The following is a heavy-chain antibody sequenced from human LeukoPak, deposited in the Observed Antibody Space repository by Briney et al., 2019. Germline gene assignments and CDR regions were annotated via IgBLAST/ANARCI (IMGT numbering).Heavy chain of an antibody. CDR3: AKDTVDSSSSGYYYMDV. V-gene: IGHV3-9*01. Sequence: GGSLRLSCAASGFTFDDYAMHWVRQAPGKGLEWVSGISWNSGSIGYADSVKGRFTISRDNAKNSLYLQMNSLRAEDTALYYCAKDTVDSSSSGYYYMDVWSKGTTVTVSS. J-gene: IGHJ6*03. D-gene: IGHD6-6*01. CDR1: GFTFDDYA. CDR2: ISWNSGSI.